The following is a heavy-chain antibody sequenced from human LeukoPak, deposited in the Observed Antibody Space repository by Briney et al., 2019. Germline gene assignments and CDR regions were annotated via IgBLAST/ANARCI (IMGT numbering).Heavy chain of an antibody. CDR3: AREENGGATDDGFDV. J-gene: IGHJ3*01. Sequence: PGGSLRLSCAASGFAVSNKFMYWVRQAPGKGLEWVSVIRVGDVTHYADSVKGRFTTSRDTSKNTVYLQMESLRVEDTAVYYCAREENGGATDDGFDVWGHGTVVIVSS. V-gene: IGHV3-53*01. D-gene: IGHD3-16*01. CDR1: GFAVSNKF. CDR2: IRVGDVT.